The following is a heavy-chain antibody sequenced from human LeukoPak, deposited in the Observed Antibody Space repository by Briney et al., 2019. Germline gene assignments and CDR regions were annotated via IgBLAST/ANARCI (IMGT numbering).Heavy chain of an antibody. D-gene: IGHD6-19*01. V-gene: IGHV2-26*01. CDR3: ARSTSGWYYFDY. Sequence: SGPALVKPTQTLTLTCTFSGFSLSTSGMCVSWIRQPPGKALEWLAHIFSNYEKSYSTSLKSRLTISMDTSKSQVVLTVTNMDPVDTATYYCARSTSGWYYFDYWGQGTLGTVSS. CDR1: GFSLSTSGMC. CDR2: IFSNYEK. J-gene: IGHJ4*02.